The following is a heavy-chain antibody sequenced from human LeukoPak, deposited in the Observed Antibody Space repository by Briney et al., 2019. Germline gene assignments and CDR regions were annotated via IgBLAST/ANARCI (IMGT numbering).Heavy chain of an antibody. CDR1: GFAFSSYW. CDR2: IKSDGSRT. J-gene: IGHJ4*02. D-gene: IGHD5-12*01. CDR3: AKRGRYSGYYFDY. V-gene: IGHV3-74*01. Sequence: GGSLRLSCAASGFAFSSYWMHWVRQAPGKGMVWVSRIKSDGSRTDYADSVKGRFTISRDNANNTLYLQMNSLRAEDTAVYYCAKRGRYSGYYFDYWGQGTLVTVSS.